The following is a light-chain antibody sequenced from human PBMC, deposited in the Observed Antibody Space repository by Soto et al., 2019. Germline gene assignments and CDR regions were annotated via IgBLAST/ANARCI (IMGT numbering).Light chain of an antibody. CDR1: QSVNKW. Sequence: ESQMTRSPCTPSASVRDRVTITCRASQSVNKWLAWFQQKPGKVPKLLLFDASTLQTGVPSRFGGGGSGTEFTLTISGLQPDDFATYYCQQYNSYSPWTFGPGTKVDIK. V-gene: IGKV1-5*01. CDR3: QQYNSYSPWT. J-gene: IGKJ1*01. CDR2: DAS.